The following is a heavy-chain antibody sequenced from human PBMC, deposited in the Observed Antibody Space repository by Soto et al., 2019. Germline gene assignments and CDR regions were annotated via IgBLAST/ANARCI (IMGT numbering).Heavy chain of an antibody. D-gene: IGHD6-13*01. CDR2: IFSNDEK. V-gene: IGHV2-26*01. CDR1: GFSLSNARVG. CDR3: ARIRNDSSTWCLTDF. J-gene: IGHJ4*02. Sequence: ESGPTLVNPTETLTLTCTVSGFSLSNARVGVSWIRQPPGKALEWLAHIFSNDEKSYSTSLKSRLTISKDSSKSQVVLTMTNMDPVDTATYYCARIRNDSSTWCLTDFWGQGTLVTVSS.